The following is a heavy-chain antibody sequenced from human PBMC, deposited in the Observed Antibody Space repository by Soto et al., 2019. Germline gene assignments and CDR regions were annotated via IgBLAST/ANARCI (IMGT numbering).Heavy chain of an antibody. Sequence: ASVKVSCKASGYTSTGYYMHWVRQAPGQGLEWMGWINPNSGGTNYAQKFQGWVTMTRDTSISTAYMELSRLRSDDTAVYYCARSHEPGIAAAENDYWGQGTLVTVSS. V-gene: IGHV1-2*04. J-gene: IGHJ4*02. CDR1: GYTSTGYY. CDR2: INPNSGGT. CDR3: ARSHEPGIAAAENDY. D-gene: IGHD6-13*01.